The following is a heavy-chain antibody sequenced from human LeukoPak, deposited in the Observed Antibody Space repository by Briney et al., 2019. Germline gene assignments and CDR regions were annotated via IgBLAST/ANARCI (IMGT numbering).Heavy chain of an antibody. CDR1: GFTFSSYA. V-gene: IGHV3-30-3*01. Sequence: GGSLRLSCAASGFTFSSYAMHWVRQAPGKGLEWVAVISYDGSNKYYADSVKGRFTNSRDNSKNTLYLQMNSLRAEDTAVYYCARALNYVSDYWGQGTLVTVSS. D-gene: IGHD3-10*02. CDR2: ISYDGSNK. J-gene: IGHJ4*02. CDR3: ARALNYVSDY.